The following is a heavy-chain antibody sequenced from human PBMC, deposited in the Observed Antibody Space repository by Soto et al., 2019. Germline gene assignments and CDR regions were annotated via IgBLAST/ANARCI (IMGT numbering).Heavy chain of an antibody. D-gene: IGHD2-15*01. J-gene: IGHJ4*02. CDR2: IYYSGST. CDR3: ARRWGSAAAY. V-gene: IGHV4-59*08. CDR1: CGSISGFY. Sequence: SETLSLTXTVACGSISGFYWSWIRQPPGKGLEWIGYIYYSGSTNYNPSLKSRVTISVDTSKNQFSLKLSSVTAADTAVYYCARRWGSAAAYWGQGTLVTVSS.